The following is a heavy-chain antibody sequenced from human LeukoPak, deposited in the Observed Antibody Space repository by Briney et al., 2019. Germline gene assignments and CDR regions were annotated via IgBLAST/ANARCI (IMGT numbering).Heavy chain of an antibody. V-gene: IGHV4-59*08. J-gene: IGHJ4*02. CDR2: IHYSGST. CDR3: ARHGVDPEYSGTYPFDY. Sequence: SETLSLTCTVSGGSIRSYYWSWIRQPPGKGLEWIGYIHYSGSTNYNPSLKSRVTMSLDTSKNQFSLKLSSVTAADTAVYYCARHGVDPEYSGTYPFDYWGQGTLVTVSS. CDR1: GGSIRSYY. D-gene: IGHD1-26*01.